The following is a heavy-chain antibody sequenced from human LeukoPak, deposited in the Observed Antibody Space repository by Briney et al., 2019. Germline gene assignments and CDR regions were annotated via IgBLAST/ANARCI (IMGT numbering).Heavy chain of an antibody. Sequence: PGGSLRLSCAASGFTFSSYSMNWVRQAPGKGLEWVSSISSSSSYIYYADSVKGRFTISRDNAKNTLYLQMNSLRAEDTAVYYCARASSTGDGFIWEGAFDIWGQGTMVTVSS. D-gene: IGHD5-24*01. CDR1: GFTFSSYS. J-gene: IGHJ3*02. CDR3: ARASSTGDGFIWEGAFDI. V-gene: IGHV3-21*01. CDR2: ISSSSSYI.